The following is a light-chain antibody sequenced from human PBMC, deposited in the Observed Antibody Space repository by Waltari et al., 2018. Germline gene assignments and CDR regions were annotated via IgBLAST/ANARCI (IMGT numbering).Light chain of an antibody. CDR1: QSIFYNANNKNY. V-gene: IGKV4-1*01. J-gene: IGKJ5*01. Sequence: DIVMTQSPDSLAVSLGERATINCKSSQSIFYNANNKNYLAWYQQKPGQPPKLLIYWASTREAGVPDRFSGSGSGTDFTLTISSLQAEDVAVYCCQQYYSIPITFGQGTRLEIK. CDR3: QQYYSIPIT. CDR2: WAS.